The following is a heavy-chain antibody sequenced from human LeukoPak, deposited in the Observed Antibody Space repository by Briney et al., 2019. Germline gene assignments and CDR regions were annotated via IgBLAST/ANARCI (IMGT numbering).Heavy chain of an antibody. CDR1: GGSISSSNW. CDR3: ARDLYDSSGYYSKGYFDL. Sequence: SGTLSLTCAVSGGSISSSNWWSWVRQPPGKGLEWIGEIYHSGSTNYNPSLKSRVTISVDKSKNQFSLKLSSVTAADTAVYYCARDLYDSSGYYSKGYFDLWGRGTLVTVSS. V-gene: IGHV4-4*02. J-gene: IGHJ2*01. D-gene: IGHD3-22*01. CDR2: IYHSGST.